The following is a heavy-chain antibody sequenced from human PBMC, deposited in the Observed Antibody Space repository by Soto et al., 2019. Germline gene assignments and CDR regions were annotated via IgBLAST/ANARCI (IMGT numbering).Heavy chain of an antibody. Sequence: EVQLVESGGGLVKPGGSLRLSCAASGFTFSSYSMNWVRQAPGKGLEWVSSISSSSSYIYYADSVKGRFTISRDNAKNSLYLQMNSLRAEDTAVYYCAREGRGYDLADYGMDVWGQGTTVTVSS. V-gene: IGHV3-21*01. CDR3: AREGRGYDLADYGMDV. J-gene: IGHJ6*02. CDR1: GFTFSSYS. D-gene: IGHD5-12*01. CDR2: ISSSSSYI.